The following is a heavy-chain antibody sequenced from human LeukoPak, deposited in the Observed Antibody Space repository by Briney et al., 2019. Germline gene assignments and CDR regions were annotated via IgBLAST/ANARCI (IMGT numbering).Heavy chain of an antibody. CDR1: GFTFRNYE. CDR2: IRSKAYGGTA. Sequence: PGGSLRLSCTASGFTFRNYEMSWVRQAPGKGLEWVGFIRSKAYGGTAEYAASVNGRFSISRDDSKTIAHLQVNSLKTEDTAVYYCTRRGSYFDSWGQGTLVTVSS. V-gene: IGHV3-49*04. CDR3: TRRGSYFDS. D-gene: IGHD1-26*01. J-gene: IGHJ4*02.